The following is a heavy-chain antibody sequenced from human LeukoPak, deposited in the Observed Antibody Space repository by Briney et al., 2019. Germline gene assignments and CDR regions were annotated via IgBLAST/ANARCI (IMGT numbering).Heavy chain of an antibody. V-gene: IGHV3-48*03. CDR1: GFTFSSYE. CDR3: AELGITMIGGV. CDR2: ISRSGSTI. J-gene: IGHJ6*04. D-gene: IGHD3-10*02. Sequence: GGALRLSCAASGFTFSSYEMNSVRQAPGKGLEWVSYISRSGSTIYYADSVKGRFTISRDNAKNSLYLQMNSLRAEDTAVYHCAELGITMIGGVWGKGTTVTISS.